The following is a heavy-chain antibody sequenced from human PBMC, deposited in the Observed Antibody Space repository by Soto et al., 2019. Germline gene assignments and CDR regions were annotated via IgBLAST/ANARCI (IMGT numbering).Heavy chain of an antibody. CDR1: GGSISSGDYY. CDR2: IYYSGST. D-gene: IGHD3-3*01. J-gene: IGHJ4*02. V-gene: IGHV4-30-4*01. Sequence: SETLSLTCTVSGGSISSGDYYLSWIRQPPGKGLEWIGYIYYSGSTYYNPSLKSRVTISVDTSKNQFSLKLSSVTAADTAVYYCARASPTYYDFWSGYPVPDYWGQGTLVTVSS. CDR3: ARASPTYYDFWSGYPVPDY.